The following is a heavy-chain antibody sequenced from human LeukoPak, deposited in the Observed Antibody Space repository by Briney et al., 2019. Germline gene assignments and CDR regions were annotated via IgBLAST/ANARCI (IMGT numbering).Heavy chain of an antibody. D-gene: IGHD2/OR15-2a*01. CDR1: GGSISSTDYY. V-gene: IGHV4-39*01. Sequence: PSETLSLTCTVSGGSISSTDYYWGWIRQPPGKGLEWIGGIYYSGGTYYNPSLKSRVTISLDTSKNQFSLKLSSVTAADTAVYFCARGDTFVWGQGTLVTVSS. CDR2: IYYSGGT. CDR3: ARGDTFV. J-gene: IGHJ4*02.